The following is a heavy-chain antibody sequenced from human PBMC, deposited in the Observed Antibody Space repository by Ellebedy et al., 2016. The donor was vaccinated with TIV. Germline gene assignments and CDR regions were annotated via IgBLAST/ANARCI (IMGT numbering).Heavy chain of an antibody. Sequence: ASVKVSCKASGYTFTAYYMHWVRQAPGQGLEWMGLINPSAGSASYARTFQGRVTLTGDTTTSTVYMDRTSLRSADTAVYYCARSGWTTVTSYYYFGFDVWGQGTTVTVSS. CDR2: INPSAGSA. J-gene: IGHJ6*02. CDR1: GYTFTAYY. V-gene: IGHV1-46*03. CDR3: ARSGWTTVTSYYYFGFDV. D-gene: IGHD4-17*01.